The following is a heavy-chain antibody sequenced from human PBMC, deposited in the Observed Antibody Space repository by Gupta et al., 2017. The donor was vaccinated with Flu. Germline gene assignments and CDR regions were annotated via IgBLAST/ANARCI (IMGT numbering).Heavy chain of an antibody. Sequence: GFPFSTAWMSGVRQAPGKGMEWVGRIQSETDGGTTDYAATVKGRLTISRDDSKNTLYLQMESLKTEDTAVYYCTTGGITGTWGQGTLVTVSS. D-gene: IGHD1-7*01. J-gene: IGHJ4*02. CDR2: IQSETDGGTT. V-gene: IGHV3-15*01. CDR1: GFPFSTAW. CDR3: TTGGITGT.